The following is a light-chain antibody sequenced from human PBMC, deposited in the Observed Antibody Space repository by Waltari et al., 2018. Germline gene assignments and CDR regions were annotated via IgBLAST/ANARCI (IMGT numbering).Light chain of an antibody. CDR2: GSS. J-gene: IGKJ5*01. Sequence: EIVLTQSPGTLSLSPGESATLSCRASRLVTSNYLAWYQQKPGQAPRLLIHGSSSRATDIPDRFSGSGSGTDFTLTINRLEPEDFAVYYCQQFGSSPFTFGQGTRLEIK. CDR3: QQFGSSPFT. V-gene: IGKV3-20*01. CDR1: RLVTSNY.